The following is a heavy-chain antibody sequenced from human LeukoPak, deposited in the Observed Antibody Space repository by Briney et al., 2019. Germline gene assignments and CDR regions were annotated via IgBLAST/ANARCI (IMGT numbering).Heavy chain of an antibody. V-gene: IGHV1-18*01. J-gene: IGHJ4*02. CDR1: GYTFTSYG. CDR3: ARDVGYYDSSGSNALDY. D-gene: IGHD3-22*01. Sequence: GASVNVSCKASGYTFTSYGISWVRQAPGQGLEWMGWISAYNGNTNYAQKLQGRVTMTTDTSTSTAYMELRSLRSDDTAVYYCARDVGYYDSSGSNALDYWGQGTLVTVSS. CDR2: ISAYNGNT.